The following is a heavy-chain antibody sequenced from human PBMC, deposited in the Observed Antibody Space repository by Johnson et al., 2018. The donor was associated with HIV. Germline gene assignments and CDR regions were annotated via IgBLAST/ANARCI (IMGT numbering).Heavy chain of an antibody. CDR1: GFTVSSNY. D-gene: IGHD6-13*01. J-gene: IGHJ3*02. CDR2: IYSGGST. CDR3: ARESLPGYSSSNDAFDI. Sequence: VQLVESGGGLIQPGGSLRLSCAASGFTVSSNYMNWVRQPPGKGLEWVSVIYSGGSTYYADSVKGRFTISRDNSKNTLYLQMNSLRAEDTAVYYCARESLPGYSSSNDAFDIWGQGTMVTVSS. V-gene: IGHV3-53*01.